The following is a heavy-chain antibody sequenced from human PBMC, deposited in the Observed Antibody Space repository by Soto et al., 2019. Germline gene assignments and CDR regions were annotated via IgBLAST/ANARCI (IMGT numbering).Heavy chain of an antibody. V-gene: IGHV4-34*01. CDR1: GGSFSVNY. CDR3: SIGNFFYGLDV. Sequence: QVQLQQWGAGLLKPSETLSLICAVYGGSFSVNYWSWIRQPPGKGLEWIGEFSDSGSTNYNPSLKSRVTISEDMAKSQFSLKLSPVTAADTAVYYCSIGNFFYGLDVWGQGTTVTVSS. J-gene: IGHJ6*02. CDR2: FSDSGST.